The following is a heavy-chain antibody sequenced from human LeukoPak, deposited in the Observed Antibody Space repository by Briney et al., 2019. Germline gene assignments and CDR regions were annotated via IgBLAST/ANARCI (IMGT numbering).Heavy chain of an antibody. Sequence: SETLSLTCTVSGGSISSYYWSWIRQPPGKGLEWIGYIYYSGSTNYNPSLKSRVTISVDTSKNQFSLKLSSVTAADTAVYYCARCSYWCFDLWGRGTLVTVSS. D-gene: IGHD3-10*02. CDR1: GGSISSYY. J-gene: IGHJ2*01. CDR3: ARCSYWCFDL. V-gene: IGHV4-59*01. CDR2: IYYSGST.